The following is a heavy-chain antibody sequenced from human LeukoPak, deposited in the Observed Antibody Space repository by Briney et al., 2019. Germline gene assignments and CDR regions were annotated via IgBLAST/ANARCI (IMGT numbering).Heavy chain of an antibody. V-gene: IGHV4-59*01. Sequence: SETLSLTCTVSGDSISSYYWSWIRQPPGKGLEWIGYIYYSGSTNYNPSLKSRVTISVDTSKNQFSLKLSSVTAADTAVYYCARVGYGDYLVDYWGQGTLVTVSS. CDR1: GDSISSYY. D-gene: IGHD4-17*01. CDR3: ARVGYGDYLVDY. J-gene: IGHJ4*02. CDR2: IYYSGST.